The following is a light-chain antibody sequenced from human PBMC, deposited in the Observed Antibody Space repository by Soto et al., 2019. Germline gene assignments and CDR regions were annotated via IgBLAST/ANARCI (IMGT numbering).Light chain of an antibody. CDR3: QQYNSYSRT. CDR2: AAS. CDR1: QGISSY. V-gene: IGKV1-8*01. Sequence: AIRMTQSPSSLSASTGDRVTITCRASQGISSYLAWYQQKPGKAPKLLIYAASTLQSGVPSRFSGSGSGTDFTLTISCLQSEDFATYCCQQYNSYSRTFGQGTKV. J-gene: IGKJ1*01.